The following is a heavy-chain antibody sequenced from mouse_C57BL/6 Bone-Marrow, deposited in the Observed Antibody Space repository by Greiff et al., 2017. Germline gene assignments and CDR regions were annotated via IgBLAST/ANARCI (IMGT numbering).Heavy chain of an antibody. CDR3: ARPYGSCFGC. CDR1: GYTFTSYW. CDR2: IDPSDSYT. J-gene: IGHJ2*01. Sequence: VQLQQPGAELVRPGTSVKLSCKASGYTFTSYWMHWVKQRPGQGLEWIGVIDPSDSYTNYNQKFKGKATLTVDTSSCTAYMQLSSLTSEYSAVYCCARPYGSCFGCWDRGTTRTVST. D-gene: IGHD1-1*01. V-gene: IGHV1-59*01.